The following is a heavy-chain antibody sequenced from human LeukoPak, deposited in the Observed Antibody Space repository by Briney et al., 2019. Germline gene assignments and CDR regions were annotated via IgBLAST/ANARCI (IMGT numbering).Heavy chain of an antibody. CDR3: ARTAVAGTGGAIDY. J-gene: IGHJ4*02. D-gene: IGHD6-19*01. CDR2: IYYSGST. V-gene: IGHV4-39*01. CDR1: GGSISSSSYY. Sequence: SETLSLTCTVSGGSISSSSYYWGWIRQPPGKGLEWIGSIYYSGSTYYNPSLKSRVTISVDTSKNQFSLKLSSVTAADTAVYYCARTAVAGTGGAIDYWGQGTLVTVSP.